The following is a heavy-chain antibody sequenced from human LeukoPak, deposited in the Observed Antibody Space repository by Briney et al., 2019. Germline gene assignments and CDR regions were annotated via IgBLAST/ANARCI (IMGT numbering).Heavy chain of an antibody. J-gene: IGHJ3*02. D-gene: IGHD6-19*01. CDR3: AREGPSSGWYHDAFDI. V-gene: IGHV4-34*01. Sequence: SETLSLTCAVYGGSFSGYYWSWIRQPPGKGLEWIGEINHSGSTNYNPSLKSRVTMSVDTSKNQFSLKLSSVTAADTAVYYCAREGPSSGWYHDAFDIWGQGTMVTVSS. CDR2: INHSGST. CDR1: GGSFSGYY.